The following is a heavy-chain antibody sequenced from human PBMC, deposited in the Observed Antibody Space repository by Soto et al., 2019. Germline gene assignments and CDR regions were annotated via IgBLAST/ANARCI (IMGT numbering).Heavy chain of an antibody. Sequence: SETLSLTCSVSGGSVNDKTYYWSWIRQPPGKRLEWIGYVYYSGTTNYNPSLKSRVTISVDLSKNRFSLRLSSVTTADTALYYCARTTAVPNTLRSRYFFDNWGQGTLVTVSS. CDR2: VYYSGTT. D-gene: IGHD4-17*01. CDR3: ARTTAVPNTLRSRYFFDN. J-gene: IGHJ4*02. V-gene: IGHV4-61*01. CDR1: GGSVNDKTYY.